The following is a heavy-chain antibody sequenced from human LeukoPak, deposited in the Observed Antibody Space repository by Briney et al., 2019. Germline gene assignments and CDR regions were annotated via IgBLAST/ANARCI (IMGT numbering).Heavy chain of an antibody. Sequence: GALRLSCAASGFTFSSYSMNWVRQAPGKGLEWVSYISSSSSTIYYADSVKGRFTISRDNAKNSLYLQMNSLRAEDTAVYYCARIRDYYDRSFGYWGQGTLVTASS. D-gene: IGHD3-22*01. CDR3: ARIRDYYDRSFGY. J-gene: IGHJ4*02. CDR1: GFTFSSYS. V-gene: IGHV3-48*04. CDR2: ISSSSSTI.